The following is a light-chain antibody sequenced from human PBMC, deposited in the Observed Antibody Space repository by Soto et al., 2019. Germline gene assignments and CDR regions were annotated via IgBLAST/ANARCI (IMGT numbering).Light chain of an antibody. CDR2: DAS. Sequence: DIQMTQSPSTLSASVGDRVTITCRASQSISSWLAWYQQKPGKAPKLLIYDASSLESGVPSRFSGSGSGTESPLTISSLQPDDFANYYCQQYNGFSSFGQGTKVEIK. V-gene: IGKV1-5*01. J-gene: IGKJ1*01. CDR1: QSISSW. CDR3: QQYNGFSS.